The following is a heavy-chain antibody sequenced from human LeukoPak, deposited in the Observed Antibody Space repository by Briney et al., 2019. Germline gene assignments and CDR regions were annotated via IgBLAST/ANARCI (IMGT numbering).Heavy chain of an antibody. CDR1: GYTFHTYA. Sequence: ASVKVSCKASGYTFHTYATNWVRQAPGHGLEWIGWINTNTGDPTYAQDFTGRFAFSLDTSVSTAYLEISGLRTEDTAVYFCARHLGGNLHYSYYYMDVWGKGTTVAVSS. V-gene: IGHV7-4-1*02. J-gene: IGHJ6*03. CDR3: ARHLGGNLHYSYYYMDV. CDR2: INTNTGDP. D-gene: IGHD4-23*01.